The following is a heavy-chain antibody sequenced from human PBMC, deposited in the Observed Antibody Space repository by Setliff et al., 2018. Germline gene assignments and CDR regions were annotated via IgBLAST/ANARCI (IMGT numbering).Heavy chain of an antibody. V-gene: IGHV7-4-1*02. CDR3: TRADHTVTTTFDY. D-gene: IGHD4-17*01. Sequence: ASVKVSCKVSGYTLTELSMHWVRQAPGKGLEWMGWINTKTGDPTYAQGFTGRFAFSLDTSVNTAYLHVTSLEAEDTAVYYCTRADHTVTTTFDYWGQGTLVTVSS. CDR1: GYTLTELS. J-gene: IGHJ4*01. CDR2: INTKTGDP.